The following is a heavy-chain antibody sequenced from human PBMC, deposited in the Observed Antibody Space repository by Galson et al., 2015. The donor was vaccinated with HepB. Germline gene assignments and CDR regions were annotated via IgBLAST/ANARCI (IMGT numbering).Heavy chain of an antibody. V-gene: IGHV1-3*01. Sequence: SVKVSCKASGYTFTSYAMHWVRQAPGQRLEWMGWINAGNGNTKYSQKFQGRVTITRDTSASTAYMELSSLRSEDTAVYYCARAGDLIWNYYYYMDVWGKGTTVTVSS. CDR2: INAGNGNT. J-gene: IGHJ6*03. D-gene: IGHD7-27*01. CDR3: ARAGDLIWNYYYYMDV. CDR1: GYTFTSYA.